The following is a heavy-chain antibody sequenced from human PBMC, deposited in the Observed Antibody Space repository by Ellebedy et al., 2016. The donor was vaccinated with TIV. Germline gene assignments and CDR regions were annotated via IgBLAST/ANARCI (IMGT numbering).Heavy chain of an antibody. D-gene: IGHD6-19*01. CDR2: INPSDSST. CDR1: EYTFTSYY. CDR3: ARDTPVAGTGYFDL. Sequence: AASVKVSCKASEYTFTSYYMHWVRQAPGQGLEWMGIINPSDSSTNYAQNFQGRVTMTRDTSTSTAYMELSSLRSEDTAVYYCARDTPVAGTGYFDLWGRGTLVTVSS. V-gene: IGHV1-46*01. J-gene: IGHJ2*01.